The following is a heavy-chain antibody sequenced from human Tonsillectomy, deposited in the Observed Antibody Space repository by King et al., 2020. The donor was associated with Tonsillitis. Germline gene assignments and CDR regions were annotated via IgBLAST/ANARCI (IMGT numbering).Heavy chain of an antibody. Sequence: QLQESGPGLVKPSETLSLTCTVSGGSISSINHYWGWIRQPPGKGLEWIGNIYYSGSAYYNPSLKSRVAISVETATNQFSLKLSSVTAAATAVYFCARPKYSSDSSGYFTVIDYWGQGTLVTVSS. CDR2: IYYSGSA. CDR1: GGSISSINHY. CDR3: ARPKYSSDSSGYFTVIDY. D-gene: IGHD3-22*01. V-gene: IGHV4-39*01. J-gene: IGHJ4*02.